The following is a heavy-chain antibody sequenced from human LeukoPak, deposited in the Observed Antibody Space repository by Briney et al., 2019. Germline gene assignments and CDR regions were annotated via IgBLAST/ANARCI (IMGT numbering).Heavy chain of an antibody. D-gene: IGHD2-21*02. V-gene: IGHV4-34*01. CDR3: ARVGGAYCGGDCYSKRYYYYGMDV. CDR2: INHSGST. CDR1: GGSFSGYY. Sequence: SETLSLTCAVYGGSFSGYYWSWIRQPPGKGLEWIGEINHSGSTNYNPSLKSRVTISVDTSKNQFSLKLSSVTAADTAVYYCARVGGAYCGGDCYSKRYYYYGMDVWGQGTTVTVSS. J-gene: IGHJ6*02.